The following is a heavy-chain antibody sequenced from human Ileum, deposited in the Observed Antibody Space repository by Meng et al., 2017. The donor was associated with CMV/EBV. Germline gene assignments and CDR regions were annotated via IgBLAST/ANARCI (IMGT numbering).Heavy chain of an antibody. CDR2: IKSKTDGRTT. CDR3: TTWSLWSGSYRAFDI. CDR1: GFTFSNAY. V-gene: IGHV3-15*01. J-gene: IGHJ3*02. D-gene: IGHD3-3*01. Sequence: GGSLRLSCAASGFTFSNAYMSWVRQAPGKGLEWVGRIKSKTDGRTTDYAAPVKGRFTISRDNSKNTLYLQMNNLKTEDTAMYYCTTWSLWSGSYRAFDIWGQGTMVTVSS.